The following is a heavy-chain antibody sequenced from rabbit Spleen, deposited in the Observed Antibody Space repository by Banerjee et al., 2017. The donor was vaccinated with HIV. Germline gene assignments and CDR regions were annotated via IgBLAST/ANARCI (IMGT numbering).Heavy chain of an antibody. CDR1: GFSFSDRDV. V-gene: IGHV1S45*01. CDR2: INTATGKD. Sequence: QEQLEESGGGLVKPEGSLTLTCKASGFSFSDRDVMCWVRQAPAKGLEWIGCINTATGKDVYANWAKGRFTISTTSSTTVTLQMTSLTAADTATYFCARDLVGVIGWNFAWWGQGTLVTVS. CDR3: ARDLVGVIGWNFAW. J-gene: IGHJ3*01. D-gene: IGHD5-1*01.